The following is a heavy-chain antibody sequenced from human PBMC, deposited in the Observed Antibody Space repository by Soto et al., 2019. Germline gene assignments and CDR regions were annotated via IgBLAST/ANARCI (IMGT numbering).Heavy chain of an antibody. CDR1: GFTFSGSA. Sequence: EVQLVESGGGLVQPGGSLKLSCAVSGFTFSGSAMHWVRQASGKGLEWVGRIRSKSNSDATAYAASVKGRFTISRDDSKNTAYLQMNSLTTEDTAVYYCTRGYGDYVRDYWGQGTLVTVSS. CDR2: IRSKSNSDAT. J-gene: IGHJ4*02. V-gene: IGHV3-73*01. D-gene: IGHD4-17*01. CDR3: TRGYGDYVRDY.